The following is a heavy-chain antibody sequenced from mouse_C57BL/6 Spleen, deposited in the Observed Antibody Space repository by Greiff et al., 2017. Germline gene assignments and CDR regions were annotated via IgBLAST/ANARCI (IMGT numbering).Heavy chain of an antibody. CDR2: IDPSDSET. Sequence: QVQLQQPGAELVRPGSSVKLSCKASGYTFTSYWLHWVKQRPIQGLEWIGNIDPSDSETHYNQKFKDKATLTVDKSSSTAYMQLSSLTSEDSAVYYCARQSITTVVATGFDYWGQGTTLTVSS. J-gene: IGHJ2*01. CDR3: ARQSITTVVATGFDY. D-gene: IGHD1-1*01. V-gene: IGHV1-52*01. CDR1: GYTFTSYW.